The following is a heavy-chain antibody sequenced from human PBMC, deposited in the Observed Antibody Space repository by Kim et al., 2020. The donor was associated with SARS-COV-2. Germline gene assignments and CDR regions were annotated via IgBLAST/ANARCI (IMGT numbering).Heavy chain of an antibody. V-gene: IGHV1-69*06. Sequence: SVKVSCKASGGTFNNYAISWVRQAPGQGLEWMGGIILIFGTTNYAETFQGRVTITADKSTSTAYMELNSLRPEDTAVYYCARERAEDGTTLRFDFWGQG. CDR1: GGTFNNYA. CDR3: ARERAEDGTTLRFDF. D-gene: IGHD4-17*01. CDR2: IILIFGTT. J-gene: IGHJ5*01.